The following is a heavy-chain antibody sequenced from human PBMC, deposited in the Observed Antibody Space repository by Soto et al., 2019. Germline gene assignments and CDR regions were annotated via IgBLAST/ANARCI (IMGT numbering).Heavy chain of an antibody. D-gene: IGHD2-2*01. CDR1: GFTFSSYS. Sequence: PGGSLRLSCAASGFTFSSYSMNWVRQAPGKGLEWVSSISSSSSYIYYADSVKGRFTISRDNAKNSLYLQMNSLRAEDTAVYYCARDREEPAALGGPPYYYYMDVWGKGTTVTVSS. V-gene: IGHV3-21*01. J-gene: IGHJ6*03. CDR2: ISSSSSYI. CDR3: ARDREEPAALGGPPYYYYMDV.